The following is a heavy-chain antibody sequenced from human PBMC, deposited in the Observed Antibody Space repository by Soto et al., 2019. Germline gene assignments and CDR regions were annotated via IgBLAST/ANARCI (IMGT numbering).Heavy chain of an antibody. CDR2: IYYSGST. D-gene: IGHD1-26*01. V-gene: IGHV4-59*01. J-gene: IGHJ5*02. CDR1: GDSIWSYY. Sequence: PSETLSLTCTVSGDSIWSYYWTWIRQPPGKGLELIGYIYYSGSTRYNPSLKSRVTISVDTSKNQFSLKLSSVTAADTAVYYCARASTEWELISLDPWGQGTLVTVSS. CDR3: ARASTEWELISLDP.